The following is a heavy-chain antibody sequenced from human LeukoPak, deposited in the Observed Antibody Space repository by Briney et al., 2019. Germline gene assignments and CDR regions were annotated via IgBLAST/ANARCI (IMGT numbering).Heavy chain of an antibody. Sequence: PSQTLSLTCTVSGGSISSGDYYWGWIRQPPGKGLEWLATVFYSGTTYYNPSLKSRVTISVDTSKNQFSLGLSSVTAADTAVYYCARLDSGDYFFDYWGQGTLVTVSS. CDR3: ARLDSGDYFFDY. D-gene: IGHD4-17*01. J-gene: IGHJ4*02. CDR1: GGSISSGDYY. V-gene: IGHV4-39*01. CDR2: VFYSGTT.